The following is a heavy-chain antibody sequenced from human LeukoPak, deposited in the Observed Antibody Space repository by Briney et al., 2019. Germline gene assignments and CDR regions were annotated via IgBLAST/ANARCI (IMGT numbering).Heavy chain of an antibody. CDR1: GGSFSGYY. CDR2: INHSGST. Sequence: SETLSLTCAVYGGSFSGYYWSWIRQPPGKGLEWIGEINHSGSTNYNPSLKSRVTISVDTSKNQFSLKLSSVTAADTAVYYCATACRLARVSGYVDYWGQGTLVTVSS. CDR3: ATACRLARVSGYVDY. J-gene: IGHJ4*02. D-gene: IGHD3-22*01. V-gene: IGHV4-34*01.